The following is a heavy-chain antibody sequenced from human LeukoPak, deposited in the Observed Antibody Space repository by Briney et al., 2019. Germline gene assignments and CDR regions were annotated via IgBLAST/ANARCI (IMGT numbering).Heavy chain of an antibody. CDR3: ARMYYDILTGYRPTYYFDY. CDR1: GFTFSSYA. V-gene: IGHV3-30-3*01. Sequence: GGSLRLSCAASGFTFSSYAMHWVRQAPGKGLEWVAVISYDGSNKYYADSVKGRFTISRDNSKNTLYLQMNSLRAEDTAVYYCARMYYDILTGYRPTYYFDYWGQGTLVTVSS. CDR2: ISYDGSNK. D-gene: IGHD3-9*01. J-gene: IGHJ4*02.